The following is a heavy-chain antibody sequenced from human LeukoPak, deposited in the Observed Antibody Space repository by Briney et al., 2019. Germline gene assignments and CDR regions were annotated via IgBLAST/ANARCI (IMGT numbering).Heavy chain of an antibody. J-gene: IGHJ4*02. CDR3: ARIYGSGSYVDY. V-gene: IGHV4-59*01. CDR1: GGSISSSF. D-gene: IGHD3-10*01. Sequence: SETLSLTCTVPGGSISSSFWASIRQPPGKGLECIGSILYSGRTNYNPSLKSRVIISADTSKNQFSVKLSSVTDADTAVYYCARIYGSGSYVDYWGQGTLVTVSS. CDR2: ILYSGRT.